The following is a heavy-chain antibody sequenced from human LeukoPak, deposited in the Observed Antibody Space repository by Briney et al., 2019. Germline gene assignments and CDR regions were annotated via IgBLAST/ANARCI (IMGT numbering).Heavy chain of an antibody. J-gene: IGHJ4*02. Sequence: GGSLRLSCAASGFTFSTYTMNWVRQAPGKGLEWVSYICGGCGSNYYADSVKGRFTISRDNAKNSLYLQMNSLRAEDTAVYYCARSDERYRVIDYWGQGTLVTVSS. CDR1: GFTFSTYT. V-gene: IGHV3-48*01. D-gene: IGHD5-24*01. CDR3: ARSDERYRVIDY. CDR2: ICGGCGSN.